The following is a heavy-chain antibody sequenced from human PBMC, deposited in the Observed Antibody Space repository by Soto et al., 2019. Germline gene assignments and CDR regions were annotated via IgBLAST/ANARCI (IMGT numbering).Heavy chain of an antibody. CDR3: AKDSGHYYDSSGYYYEYYYGMDV. Sequence: GGSLRLSCAASGFTVSSNYMSWVRQAPGKGLEWVSVIYSGGSTYYADSVKGRFTISRDNSNNTLYLQMNRLRAEDTAVYYCAKDSGHYYDSSGYYYEYYYGMDVWGQGTTVTVSS. J-gene: IGHJ6*02. D-gene: IGHD3-22*01. V-gene: IGHV3-66*01. CDR1: GFTVSSNY. CDR2: IYSGGST.